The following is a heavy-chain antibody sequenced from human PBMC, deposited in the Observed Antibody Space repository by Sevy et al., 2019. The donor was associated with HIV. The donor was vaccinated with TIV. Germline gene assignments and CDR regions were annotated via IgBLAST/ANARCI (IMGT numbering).Heavy chain of an antibody. CDR1: GGSIPGHY. D-gene: IGHD3-10*01. V-gene: IGHV4-59*11. CDR2: HYHSDST. J-gene: IGHJ4*02. CDR3: ARVDNSGTYVLY. Sequence: QSQTLSLTCAVSGGSIPGHYWSWIRQTPQKGLEWIGYHYHSDSTKYNPSLKSRATISVHTSKNQFFLSLSSVTAADTAVYYWARVDNSGTYVLYWGQGIRVTVSS.